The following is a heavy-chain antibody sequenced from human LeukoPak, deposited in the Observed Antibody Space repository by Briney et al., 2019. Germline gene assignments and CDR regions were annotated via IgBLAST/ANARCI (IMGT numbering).Heavy chain of an antibody. CDR3: ARIRDYYYYYMDV. CDR2: IYYSGST. CDR1: GGSIRSTSYY. Sequence: SETLSLTCTVSGGSIRSTSYYWGWIRQPPGKGLEWIGSIYYSGSTYYNPSLKSRVTISVDTSKNQFSLKLSSVTAADTAVYYCARIRDYYYYYMDVWGKGITVTISS. V-gene: IGHV4-39*07. J-gene: IGHJ6*03. D-gene: IGHD4-17*01.